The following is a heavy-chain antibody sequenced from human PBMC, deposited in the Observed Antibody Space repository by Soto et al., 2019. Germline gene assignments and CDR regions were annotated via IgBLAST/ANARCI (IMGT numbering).Heavy chain of an antibody. V-gene: IGHV4-59*01. Sequence: PSETLSLTCTVSGGSISSYYWSWIRQPPGKGLEWIGYIYYSGSTNYNPSLKSRVTISVDTSNNQFSLKLSSVTAADTAVYYCARDRWFDPWGQGTLVTVSS. CDR3: ARDRWFDP. J-gene: IGHJ5*02. CDR2: IYYSGST. CDR1: GGSISSYY.